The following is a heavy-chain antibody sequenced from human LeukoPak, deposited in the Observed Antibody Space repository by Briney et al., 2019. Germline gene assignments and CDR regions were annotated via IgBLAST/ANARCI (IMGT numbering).Heavy chain of an antibody. Sequence: PGGSLRLSCAASGFTFSNFWMSWVRQAPGKGLEWVSAISGSGDSTYYADSVKGRFTISRDNSKNTLYLQMNSLRAEDTAVYYCAKDIAVAGNGDYWGQGTLVTVSS. CDR2: ISGSGDST. CDR1: GFTFSNFW. D-gene: IGHD6-19*01. CDR3: AKDIAVAGNGDY. J-gene: IGHJ4*02. V-gene: IGHV3-23*01.